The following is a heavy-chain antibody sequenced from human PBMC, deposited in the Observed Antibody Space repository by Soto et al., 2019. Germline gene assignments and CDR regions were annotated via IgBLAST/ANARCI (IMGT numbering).Heavy chain of an antibody. D-gene: IGHD2-15*01. Sequence: EVQLVESGGGLVQPRGSLRLSCAASGFTLSNYAVNWVRQAPGKGLEWVSYISSDSRYIYHGDSVKGRFTISRDNARNFVYLQMNSLRGEDTAVYYCARIKLVDFFFINVDVYDMDVWGQGTPVTVSS. CDR3: ARIKLVDFFFINVDVYDMDV. V-gene: IGHV3-48*01. CDR2: ISSDSRYI. J-gene: IGHJ6*02. CDR1: GFTLSNYA.